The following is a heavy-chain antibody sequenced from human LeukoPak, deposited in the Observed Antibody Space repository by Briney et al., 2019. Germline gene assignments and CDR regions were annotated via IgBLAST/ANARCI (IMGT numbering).Heavy chain of an antibody. J-gene: IGHJ4*02. V-gene: IGHV3-20*04. CDR3: ARDGGGSSSVR. CDR2: INWNGGST. Sequence: GGSLRLSCAASGFTFDDYGMSWVRQAPGKGLEWVSGINWNGGSTGYADSVKGRFTISRDNAKNSLCLQMNSLRAEDTALYYCARDGGGSSSVRWGQGTLVTVSS. CDR1: GFTFDDYG. D-gene: IGHD6-6*01.